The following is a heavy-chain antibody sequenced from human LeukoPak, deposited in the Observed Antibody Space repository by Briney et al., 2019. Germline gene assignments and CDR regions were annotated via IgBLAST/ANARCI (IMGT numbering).Heavy chain of an antibody. CDR2: ISWNSGSI. V-gene: IGHV3-9*01. Sequence: GGSLRLSCAASGFTFDDYAMHWVRQAPGKGLEWVSGISWNSGSIGYADSVEGRFTISRDNAKNSLYLQMNSLRAEDTALYHCEKDSRIAAAGPLDYWGQGTLVTVSS. CDR3: EKDSRIAAAGPLDY. J-gene: IGHJ4*02. D-gene: IGHD6-13*01. CDR1: GFTFDDYA.